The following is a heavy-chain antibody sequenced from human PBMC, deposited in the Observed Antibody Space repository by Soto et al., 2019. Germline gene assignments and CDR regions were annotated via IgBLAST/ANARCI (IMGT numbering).Heavy chain of an antibody. J-gene: IGHJ5*02. V-gene: IGHV4-34*01. Sequence: SETLSLTCAVYGGSFSGYYWSWIRQPPGKGLEWIGEINHSGSTNYNPSLKSRVTISVDTSKNQFSLKLSSVTAADTAVYYCARGPRITMVRRWFDPWGQGXLVTVYS. D-gene: IGHD3-10*01. CDR2: INHSGST. CDR1: GGSFSGYY. CDR3: ARGPRITMVRRWFDP.